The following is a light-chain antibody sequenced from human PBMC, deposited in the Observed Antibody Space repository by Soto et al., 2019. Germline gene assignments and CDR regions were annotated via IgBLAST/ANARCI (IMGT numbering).Light chain of an antibody. V-gene: IGLV2-8*01. J-gene: IGLJ1*01. CDR2: EVS. CDR1: SSDVGGYNY. Sequence: QSALTQPPSASGSPGQSVTISCTGTSSDVGGYNYVSWYQQHPGKAPKLMIYEVSKRPSGVPDRFSGSKSGNTASLTASGLQAEDEADYYCISYAGSNLLYGFGTGTKVTVL. CDR3: ISYAGSNLLYG.